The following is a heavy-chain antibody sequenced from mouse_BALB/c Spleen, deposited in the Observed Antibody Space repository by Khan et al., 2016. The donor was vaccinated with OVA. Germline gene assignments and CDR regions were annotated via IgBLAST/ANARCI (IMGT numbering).Heavy chain of an antibody. Sequence: VQLKESGGGLVQPGGSLKLSCAASRFTISSYGMSSVRQTPDKGLELVATIDSNGGSTNYPDIVKRRFTISGDNAKNALYLQMRSLKSEETAMYYCARSAIWGQGTTLTVSS. CDR2: IDSNGGST. D-gene: IGHD2-12*01. V-gene: IGHV5-6-3*01. CDR1: RFTISSYG. J-gene: IGHJ2*01. CDR3: ARSAI.